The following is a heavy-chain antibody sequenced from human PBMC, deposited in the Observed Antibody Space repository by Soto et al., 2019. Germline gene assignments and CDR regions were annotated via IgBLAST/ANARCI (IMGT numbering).Heavy chain of an antibody. CDR3: AGGVGIVSPGN. J-gene: IGHJ4*02. CDR2: INPNSGGT. CDR1: GYTFTGYY. Sequence: ASVKVSCKASGYTFTGYYMHWVRQAPGQGLEWMGWINPNSGGTNYAQKFQGWVTMTRDTSISTAYMELSSLRSEDTAVYYCAGGVGIVSPGNWGQGTLVTVSS. V-gene: IGHV1-2*04. D-gene: IGHD2-21*01.